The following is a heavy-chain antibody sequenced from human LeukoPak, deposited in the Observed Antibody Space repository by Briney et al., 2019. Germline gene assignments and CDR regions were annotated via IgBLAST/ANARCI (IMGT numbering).Heavy chain of an antibody. D-gene: IGHD3-10*01. CDR2: VDHTGST. J-gene: IGHJ4*02. V-gene: IGHV4-59*01. CDR3: ARDTILSGSPLDY. Sequence: SETLSLTCTVSDDSITMYYWTWIRQPPGKGLEWIGYVDHTGSTKFNPSLNGRVSISRDTSNNFFSLRLRSVTAADTAVYYCARDTILSGSPLDYWGQGTLVTVSS. CDR1: DDSITMYY.